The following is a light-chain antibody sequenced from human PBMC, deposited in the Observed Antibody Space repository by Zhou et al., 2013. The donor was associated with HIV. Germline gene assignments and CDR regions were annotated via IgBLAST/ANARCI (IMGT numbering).Light chain of an antibody. Sequence: QSVLTQPPSASGTPGQRVTISCSGSSSNIGSNYVFWYQQLPGTAPKLLLYKNNQRPSGVPDRFSGSKSGPSASLAISGLRSEDEAVYFCAAWDDSLSGYVFGTETEVTVL. V-gene: IGLV1-47*01. CDR3: AAWDDSLSGYV. CDR1: SSNIGSNY. J-gene: IGLJ1*01. CDR2: KNN.